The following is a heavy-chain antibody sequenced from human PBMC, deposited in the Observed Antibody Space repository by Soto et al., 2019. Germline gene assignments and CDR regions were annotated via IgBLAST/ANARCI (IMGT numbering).Heavy chain of an antibody. CDR3: ARVSFTYCSSTSCPEYFQH. D-gene: IGHD2-2*01. Sequence: GGSLRLSCAASGFTVSSNYMSWVRQAPGKGLEWVSVIYSGGSTYYADSVKGRFTISRDNSKNTLYLQMNSLRAEDTAVYYCARVSFTYCSSTSCPEYFQHWGQGTLVTVSS. CDR1: GFTVSSNY. V-gene: IGHV3-66*01. CDR2: IYSGGST. J-gene: IGHJ1*01.